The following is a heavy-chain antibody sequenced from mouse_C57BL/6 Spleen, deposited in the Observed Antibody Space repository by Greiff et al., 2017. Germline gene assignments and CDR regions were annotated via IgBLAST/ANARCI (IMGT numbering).Heavy chain of an antibody. J-gene: IGHJ4*01. CDR1: GYTFTSYW. CDR3: TRNPVITTGGDYAMDY. D-gene: IGHD1-1*01. V-gene: IGHV1-5*01. CDR2: IYPGNSDT. Sequence: EVQLQQSGTVLARPGASVKMSCKTSGYTFTSYWMHWVKQRPGQGLEWIGAIYPGNSDTSYNQKFKGKAKLTAVTSASTAYRELSSLTNEDSAVYYCTRNPVITTGGDYAMDYWGQGTSVTVSS.